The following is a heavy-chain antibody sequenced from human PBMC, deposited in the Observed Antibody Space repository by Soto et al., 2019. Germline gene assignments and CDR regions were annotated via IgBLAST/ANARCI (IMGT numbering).Heavy chain of an antibody. J-gene: IGHJ3*02. CDR3: ARDCCGDCQFYEAFDI. CDR1: GFTFSSYW. Sequence: EVQLVESGGGLVQPGGSLRLSCAASGFTFSSYWMHWVRQVPGKGLVWVSRINNDGSSTTYADSVKGRFTISRDNAKNTLYLQMNSLRAEDTAVYYCARDCCGDCQFYEAFDIWGQGTRVTVSS. V-gene: IGHV3-74*01. D-gene: IGHD2-21*02. CDR2: INNDGSST.